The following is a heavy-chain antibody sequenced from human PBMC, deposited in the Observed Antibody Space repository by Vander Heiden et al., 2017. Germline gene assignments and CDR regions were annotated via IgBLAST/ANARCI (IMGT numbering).Heavy chain of an antibody. CDR2: TYYSTKWYN. V-gene: IGHV6-1*01. J-gene: IGHJ4*02. CDR3: ARLREDVLDY. Sequence: QVQLQQPGPGLVKPSQTLSLTCAISGDSLSSHSAAWNWIRQSPSRGLEWLGRTYYSTKWYNDYAVSVKSRLTINPATSKNQFSLQLNSVSPEDTAVYYCARLREDVLDYWGQGTLVTVSA. CDR1: GDSLSSHSAA. D-gene: IGHD2-15*01.